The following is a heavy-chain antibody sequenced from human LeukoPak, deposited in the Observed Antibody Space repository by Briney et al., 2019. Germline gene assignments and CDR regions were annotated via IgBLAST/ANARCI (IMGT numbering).Heavy chain of an antibody. Sequence: GGSLRLSCAASGFTFSSYSMNWVRQAPGKGLEWVSSTRSSSSYIYYADSVKGQCTISRDNAKNSLYLQMNSLKSEDTAVYYCARVYSEYGYIDYWGQGTLVTVSS. CDR2: TRSSSSYI. CDR1: GFTFSSYS. V-gene: IGHV3-21*01. J-gene: IGHJ4*02. D-gene: IGHD5-12*01. CDR3: ARVYSEYGYIDY.